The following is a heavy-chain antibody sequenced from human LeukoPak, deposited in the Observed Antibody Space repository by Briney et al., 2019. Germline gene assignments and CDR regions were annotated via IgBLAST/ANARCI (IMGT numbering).Heavy chain of an antibody. CDR3: ARARPGAYGSGSYPDY. CDR1: GYTFTGYY. Sequence: GASVKVSCKASGYTFTGYYMHWVRQAPGQGLEWMGWINPSSGGTNYAQKFQGRVTMTRDTSISTAYMELSRLRSDGTAVYYCARARPGAYGSGSYPDYWGQGTLVTVSS. V-gene: IGHV1-2*02. J-gene: IGHJ4*02. D-gene: IGHD3-10*01. CDR2: INPSSGGT.